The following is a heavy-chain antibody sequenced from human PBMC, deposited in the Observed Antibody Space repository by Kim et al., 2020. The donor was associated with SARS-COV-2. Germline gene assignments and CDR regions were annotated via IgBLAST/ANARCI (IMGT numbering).Heavy chain of an antibody. D-gene: IGHD5-12*01. Sequence: SETLSLTCTVSGGSISSSSYYWGWIRQPPGKGLEWIGSIYYSGSTYYNPSLKSRVTISVDTSKNQFSLKLSSVTAADTAVYYCARLGRGYRVPWGQGTLVTVSS. CDR2: IYYSGST. J-gene: IGHJ5*02. V-gene: IGHV4-39*01. CDR3: ARLGRGYRVP. CDR1: GGSISSSSYY.